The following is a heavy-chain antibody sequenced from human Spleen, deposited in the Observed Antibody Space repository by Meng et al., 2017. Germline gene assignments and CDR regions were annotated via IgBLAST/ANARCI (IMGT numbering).Heavy chain of an antibody. Sequence: SGPTLVKPTQTLTLTCSFSGFSVTTSGMGVGWIRQPPGKALEWLALIYWDDDVRYRPSLKSRLTITKDPSKSQVVLIMTNMDPVDTATYYCAHRRPSLGYSHYYDSSGYFDYWGQGTRVTVSS. CDR2: IYWDDDV. J-gene: IGHJ4*02. D-gene: IGHD3-22*01. V-gene: IGHV2-5*02. CDR1: GFSVTTSGMG. CDR3: AHRRPSLGYSHYYDSSGYFDY.